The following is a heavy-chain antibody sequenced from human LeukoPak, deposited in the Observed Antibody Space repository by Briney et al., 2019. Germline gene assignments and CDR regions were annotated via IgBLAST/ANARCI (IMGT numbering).Heavy chain of an antibody. CDR1: GGSFSGYY. Sequence: SETLSLTCAVYGGSFSGYYWSWIRQPPGKGLEWIGEINHSGSTNYNPSLKSRVTISVDTSKNQFSLKVNSLTAADTAVYYCATNGYYCMDVWGKGTTVTVSS. CDR3: ATNGYYCMDV. J-gene: IGHJ6*03. CDR2: INHSGST. V-gene: IGHV4-34*01. D-gene: IGHD2-8*01.